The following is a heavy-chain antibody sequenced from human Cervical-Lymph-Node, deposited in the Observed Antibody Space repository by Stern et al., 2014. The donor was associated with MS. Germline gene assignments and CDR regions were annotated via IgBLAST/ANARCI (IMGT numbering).Heavy chain of an antibody. CDR2: ISGYDGDT. Sequence: QLVQSGADVKKPGASVKVSCKASSYTFSSYGIAWVRQAPGQGLEWMGWISGYDGDTNYAPKLPGRVTLTTDPSTRTAYMEIRSLRFDDTAVYYCARAYFDSYGLDVWGQGTTVTVSS. CDR3: ARAYFDSYGLDV. V-gene: IGHV1-18*04. D-gene: IGHD3-9*01. J-gene: IGHJ6*02. CDR1: SYTFSSYG.